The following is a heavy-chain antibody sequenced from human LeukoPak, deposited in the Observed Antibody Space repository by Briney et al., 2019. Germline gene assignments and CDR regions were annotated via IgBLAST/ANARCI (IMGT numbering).Heavy chain of an antibody. CDR2: ISGSGGST. CDR3: AKDLAYYYDSPDAH. Sequence: GGSLRLSCAASGFTFSSYAMSWVRQAPGKGLEWVSAISGSGGSTYYADSVKGRFTISRDNSKNTLYLQMNSLRAEDTAVYYCAKDLAYYYDSPDAHWGQGTLVTVSS. V-gene: IGHV3-23*01. CDR1: GFTFSSYA. D-gene: IGHD3-22*01. J-gene: IGHJ4*02.